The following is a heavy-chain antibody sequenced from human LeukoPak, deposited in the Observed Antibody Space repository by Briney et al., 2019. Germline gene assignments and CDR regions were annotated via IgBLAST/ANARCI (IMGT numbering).Heavy chain of an antibody. Sequence: GGSLRLPCGASGVSFSSYWMHWVRQAPGKGLMWVSRVNNDGSSTTYADSVEGRFTISRDNARNTLYLQMNGLRAEDTAVYYCARSSYPYYFDSWGQGNPVTVSS. J-gene: IGHJ4*02. V-gene: IGHV3-74*01. CDR2: VNNDGSST. CDR1: GVSFSSYW. CDR3: ARSSYPYYFDS. D-gene: IGHD6-19*01.